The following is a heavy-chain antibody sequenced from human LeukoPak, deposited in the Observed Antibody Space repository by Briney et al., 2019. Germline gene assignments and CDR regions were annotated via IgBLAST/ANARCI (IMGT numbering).Heavy chain of an antibody. V-gene: IGHV3-7*01. CDR3: ASVITYYYDSSGLSGVGYDAFDI. CDR2: IKQDGSEK. D-gene: IGHD3-22*01. J-gene: IGHJ3*02. Sequence: PGGSLRLFCAASGFTFSSYWMSWVRQAPGKGLEWVANIKQDGSEKYYVDSVKGRFAISRDNAKNSLYLQMDSLRAEDTAVYYCASVITYYYDSSGLSGVGYDAFDIWGQGTMVTVSS. CDR1: GFTFSSYW.